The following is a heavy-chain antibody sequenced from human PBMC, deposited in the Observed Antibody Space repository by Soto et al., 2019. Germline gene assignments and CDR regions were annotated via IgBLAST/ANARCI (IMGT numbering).Heavy chain of an antibody. CDR2: LSYTGST. CDR1: GGPVRDAFSY. V-gene: IGHV4-30-4*01. Sequence: QVHLHESGPQLVKPSQPLSLTCTVSGGPVRDAFSYWTWIRQPPGNGPECMGYLSYTGSTYYNPSLRNRATISVYESSNLLSRRLISVTAADTADYYGARELEGGVLEIWGRGTLVTVSS. CDR3: ARELEGGVLEI. D-gene: IGHD2-8*02. J-gene: IGHJ3*02.